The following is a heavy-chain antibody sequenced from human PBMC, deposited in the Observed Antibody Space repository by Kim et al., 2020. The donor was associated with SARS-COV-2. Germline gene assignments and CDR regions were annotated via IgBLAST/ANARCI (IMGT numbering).Heavy chain of an antibody. CDR3: TMGIVATNLLDY. V-gene: IGHV1-3*01. D-gene: IGHD5-12*01. J-gene: IGHJ4*02. CDR2: INAGNGNT. Sequence: ASVKVSCKASGYTFTSYAMHWVRQAPGQRLEWMGWINAGNGNTKYSQKFQSRVTITRDTSASTAYMELSSLRSEDTAVYYCTMGIVATNLLDYWGQGTLVTVSS. CDR1: GYTFTSYA.